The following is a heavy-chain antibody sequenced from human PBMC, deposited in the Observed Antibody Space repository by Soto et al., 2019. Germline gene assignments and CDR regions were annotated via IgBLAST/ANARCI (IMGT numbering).Heavy chain of an antibody. CDR1: GFTFSSYG. J-gene: IGHJ6*02. Sequence: GGSLRLSCAASGFTFSSYGMHWVRQAPGKGLEWVAVIWYDGSNKYYADSVKGRFTISRDNSKNTLYLQMNSLRAEDTAVYYCARDKAGTGLYGMDVWGQGTTVTVSS. D-gene: IGHD6-13*01. CDR2: IWYDGSNK. CDR3: ARDKAGTGLYGMDV. V-gene: IGHV3-33*01.